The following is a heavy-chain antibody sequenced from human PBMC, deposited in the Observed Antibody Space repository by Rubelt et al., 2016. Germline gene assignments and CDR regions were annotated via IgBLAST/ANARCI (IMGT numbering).Heavy chain of an antibody. D-gene: IGHD3-22*01. J-gene: IGHJ4*02. CDR3: ARDSLTYYYVRSGSIDY. CDR1: GFTVTNKY. CDR2: ISSSSRYI. V-gene: IGHV3-21*01. Sequence: GQLVESGGGLVQPGGSLRLSCAASGFTVTNKYMGWARRAPGKGLEWVSSISSSSRYIYYADSVKGRFIMSRDNAKNSLYLQMNSLRAEDTAVYYCARDSLTYYYVRSGSIDYWGLGALVTVSS.